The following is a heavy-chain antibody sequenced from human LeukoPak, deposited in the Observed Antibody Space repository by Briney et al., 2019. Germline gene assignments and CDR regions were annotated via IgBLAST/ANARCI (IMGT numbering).Heavy chain of an antibody. Sequence: GGSLRLSCLASGFTVSDTSMSWVRQAPGKGLEWVANIKEDGTDRSYVDSVKGRFAISRDIAKNSVHLQMSSLRVDDTAMYYCARGGNLFDSWGQGTLVTVSS. J-gene: IGHJ4*02. CDR1: GFTVSDTS. V-gene: IGHV3-7*04. CDR2: IKEDGTDR. CDR3: ARGGNLFDS.